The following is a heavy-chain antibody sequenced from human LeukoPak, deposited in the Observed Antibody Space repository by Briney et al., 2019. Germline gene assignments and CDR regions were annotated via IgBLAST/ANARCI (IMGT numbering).Heavy chain of an antibody. V-gene: IGHV3-74*01. CDR2: INSDGSST. D-gene: IGHD3-10*01. Sequence: PGGSLRLSCAASGFTFSSYWMHWVRQAPGKGLVWVSRINSDGSSTSYADSVKGRFTISRDNAKNTLYLQMNSLRAEDTAVYYCASRWALGDAFDNWGQGTMVTVSS. CDR3: ASRWALGDAFDN. CDR1: GFTFSSYW. J-gene: IGHJ3*02.